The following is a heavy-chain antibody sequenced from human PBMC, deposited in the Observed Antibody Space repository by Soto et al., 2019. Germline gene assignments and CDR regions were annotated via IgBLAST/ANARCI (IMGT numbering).Heavy chain of an antibody. J-gene: IGHJ6*02. CDR3: AKGGSYYNYYYGMDV. CDR2: ISYDGSNK. CDR1: GLTFRSYA. Sequence: QVQLVESGGGVVQLGRSLKLSCPASGLTFRSYAITGVRRPPGKGLEWVAVISYDGSNKYYADSVKGRFTISRDNSKNTLYLQMNSLRAEDTAVYYCAKGGSYYNYYYGMDVWGQGTTVTVSS. D-gene: IGHD1-26*01. V-gene: IGHV3-30*18.